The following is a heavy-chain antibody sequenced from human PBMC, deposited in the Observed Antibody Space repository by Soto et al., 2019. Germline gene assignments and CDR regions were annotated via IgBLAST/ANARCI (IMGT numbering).Heavy chain of an antibody. CDR3: ARGIVVVPGATQREKGGMDV. V-gene: IGHV3-74*01. D-gene: IGHD2-2*01. Sequence: GGSLSLSCAASGFTFSSYWKHWVRQAPGKGLVWVSGSNNDGSRTSYADSVKGRFTISRDNTKNTLYLQLNSLRADDTAVYYCARGIVVVPGATQREKGGMDVWGQGTTVTVSS. CDR1: GFTFSSYW. CDR2: SNNDGSRT. J-gene: IGHJ6*02.